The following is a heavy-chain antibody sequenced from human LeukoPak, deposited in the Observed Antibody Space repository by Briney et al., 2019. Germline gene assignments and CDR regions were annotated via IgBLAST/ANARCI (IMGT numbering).Heavy chain of an antibody. CDR3: AHSNSGYDFEDRDYGGLHFDY. V-gene: IGHV2-5*01. J-gene: IGHJ4*02. Sequence: SGPTLVKPTQTLTLTCTFSGFSLSTSGVGVGWIRQPPGKALEWLALIYWNDDRRYSPSLKSRLTITKDTSKNQVVLTMTNMDPVDTATYYCAHSNSGYDFEDRDYGGLHFDYWGQGTLVTVSS. CDR2: IYWNDDR. D-gene: IGHD5-12*01. CDR1: GFSLSTSGVG.